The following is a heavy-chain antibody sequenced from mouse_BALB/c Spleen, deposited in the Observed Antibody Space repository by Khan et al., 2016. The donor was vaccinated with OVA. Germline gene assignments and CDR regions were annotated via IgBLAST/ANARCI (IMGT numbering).Heavy chain of an antibody. CDR1: GFDFSRYW. CDR3: ARPYRYDGKAWFAY. CDR2: INPDSSTI. Sequence: EVKLLESGGGLVQPGGSLKLSCAASGFDFSRYWMSWVRQAPGKGLEWSGDINPDSSTINYTPSLKDKFIISRDNAKNTLYLQMSKVRSEDTALYYCARPYRYDGKAWFAYWGQGTLVTVSA. D-gene: IGHD2-14*01. J-gene: IGHJ3*01. V-gene: IGHV4-1*02.